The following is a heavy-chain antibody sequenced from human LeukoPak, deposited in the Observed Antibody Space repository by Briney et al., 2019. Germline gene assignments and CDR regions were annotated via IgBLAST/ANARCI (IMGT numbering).Heavy chain of an antibody. CDR3: AKGGGYSYGTAGIFVY. J-gene: IGHJ4*02. V-gene: IGHV3-30*18. CDR1: GFTFSSYG. Sequence: GRSLRLSCAASGFTFSSYGMHWVRQAPGKGLEWVAVISYDGSNKYYADSVKGRFTISRDNSKNTLYLQMNSLRAEDTAVYYCAKGGGYSYGTAGIFVYWGQGTLVTVSS. CDR2: ISYDGSNK. D-gene: IGHD5-18*01.